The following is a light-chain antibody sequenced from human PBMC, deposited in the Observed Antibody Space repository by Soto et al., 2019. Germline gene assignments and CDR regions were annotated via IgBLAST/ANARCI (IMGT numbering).Light chain of an antibody. CDR3: SSYASSNTYV. Sequence: QSVLTQPASVSASPGQSITISCTGTSSDVGAYKYVSWYQQHPGKAPKLLIYEVSYRPSGVSNRFSGSKSGNTASLTISGLQADDEADYYCSSYASSNTYVFGTGTKVTVL. CDR1: SSDVGAYKY. CDR2: EVS. J-gene: IGLJ1*01. V-gene: IGLV2-14*01.